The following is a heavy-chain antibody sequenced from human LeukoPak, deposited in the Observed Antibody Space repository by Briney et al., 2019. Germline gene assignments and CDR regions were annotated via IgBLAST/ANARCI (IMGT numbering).Heavy chain of an antibody. D-gene: IGHD6-13*01. CDR2: INHSGST. Sequence: SETLSLTCAVYGGSFSGYYWSWIRQPPGKGLEWIGEINHSGSTNYNPSLKSRVTISVDTSKNQFSLKLSSVTAADTAVYYCARELARVPDYWGQGTLVTVSS. CDR3: ARELARVPDY. J-gene: IGHJ4*02. CDR1: GGSFSGYY. V-gene: IGHV4-34*01.